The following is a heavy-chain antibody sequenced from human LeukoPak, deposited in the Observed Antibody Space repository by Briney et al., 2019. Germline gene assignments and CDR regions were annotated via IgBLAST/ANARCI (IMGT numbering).Heavy chain of an antibody. CDR2: IIPIFGTA. J-gene: IGHJ6*02. D-gene: IGHD2-2*01. CDR3: ATDRDIVVVPAPNYYGMDV. CDR1: GGTFSSYA. V-gene: IGHV1-69*13. Sequence: GASVKVSCKASGGTFSSYAISWVRQAPGQGLEWMGGIIPIFGTANYAQKFQGRVTITADESTSTAYMELSSLRSEDTAVYYCATDRDIVVVPAPNYYGMDVWGQGTTVTVSS.